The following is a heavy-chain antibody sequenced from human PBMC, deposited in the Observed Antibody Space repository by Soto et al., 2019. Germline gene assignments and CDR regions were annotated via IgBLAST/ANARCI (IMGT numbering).Heavy chain of an antibody. V-gene: IGHV3-7*02. D-gene: IGHD3-10*01. Sequence: GGSLRLSSAASGFTFSNYWMSWVRQAPGRGLEWVANIKEAGSEKYYVDSVKGRFTISRDNAKNSLYLQMNSLRAEDTAVYYCAITMVWGAISDYYYGIDVWGQGTTVTVSS. J-gene: IGHJ6*02. CDR2: IKEAGSEK. CDR1: GFTFSNYW. CDR3: AITMVWGAISDYYYGIDV.